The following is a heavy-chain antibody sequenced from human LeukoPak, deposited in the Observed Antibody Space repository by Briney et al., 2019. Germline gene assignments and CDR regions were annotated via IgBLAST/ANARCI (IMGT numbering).Heavy chain of an antibody. CDR1: GFTFSGYN. V-gene: IGHV3-48*02. D-gene: IGHD3-22*01. Sequence: GGSLRLSCAASGFTFSGYNINWVRQAPGKGLEWVSYITSSSSTIYYADSVKGRFTISRDNAKNSVYLQMNSLRDEDTAVYYCARGVPRYYESSGYEDDAFDIWGQGTMVTVSS. CDR3: ARGVPRYYESSGYEDDAFDI. CDR2: ITSSSSTI. J-gene: IGHJ3*02.